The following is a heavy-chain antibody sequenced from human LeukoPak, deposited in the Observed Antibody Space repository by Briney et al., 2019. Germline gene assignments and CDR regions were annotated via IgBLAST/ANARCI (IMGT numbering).Heavy chain of an antibody. J-gene: IGHJ4*02. CDR3: AKALSYGGNSDFDY. Sequence: GASVKVSCKASGGTFSSYAISWVRQAPGQGLEWMGGIIPIFGTANYAQKFQGRVTITADKSTSTAYMELSSLRSEDTAVYYCAKALSYGGNSDFDYWGQGTLVTVSS. CDR2: IIPIFGTA. CDR1: GGTFSSYA. V-gene: IGHV1-69*06. D-gene: IGHD4-23*01.